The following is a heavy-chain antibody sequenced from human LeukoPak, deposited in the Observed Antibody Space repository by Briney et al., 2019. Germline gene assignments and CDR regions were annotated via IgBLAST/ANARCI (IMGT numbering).Heavy chain of an antibody. J-gene: IGHJ3*02. CDR2: INPNSGGT. D-gene: IGHD3-22*01. Sequence: ASVNVSCKASGYTFTGYYMHWVRQAPGQGLEWMGWINPNSGGTNYAQKFQGRVTMTRDTSISTAYMELSRLRSDDTAVYYCARVYYYDSSGYYYGAFDIWGQGTMVTVSS. V-gene: IGHV1-2*02. CDR1: GYTFTGYY. CDR3: ARVYYYDSSGYYYGAFDI.